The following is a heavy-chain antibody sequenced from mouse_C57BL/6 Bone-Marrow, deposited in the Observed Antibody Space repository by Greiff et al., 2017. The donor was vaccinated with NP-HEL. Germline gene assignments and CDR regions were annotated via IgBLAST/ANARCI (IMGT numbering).Heavy chain of an antibody. V-gene: IGHV3-8*01. CDR2: ISYSGST. J-gene: IGHJ1*03. Sequence: EVKLMESGPGLAKPSQTLSLTCSVTGYSITSDYWNWIRKFPGNKLEYMGYISYSGSTYYNPSLKSRISITRDTSKNQYYLQLNSVTTEDTATYYCARSPYYYGSSYRYFDVWGTGTTVTVSS. D-gene: IGHD1-1*01. CDR3: ARSPYYYGSSYRYFDV. CDR1: GYSITSDY.